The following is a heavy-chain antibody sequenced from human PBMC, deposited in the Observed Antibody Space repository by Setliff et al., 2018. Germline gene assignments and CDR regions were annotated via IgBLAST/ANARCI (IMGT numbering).Heavy chain of an antibody. V-gene: IGHV3-23*01. CDR3: AKDRSRDYDDSSGYDH. D-gene: IGHD3-22*01. CDR1: GFTFSNYA. CDR2: VSSSDGRT. J-gene: IGHJ4*02. Sequence: GGSLRLSCAASGFTFSNYAMSWVRQAPGKGLEWVSAVSSSDGRTWYAGSVKGRFTISRDNSKNTAYLQMSSLRAEDTALYYCAKDRSRDYDDSSGYDHWGQGTLVTVSS.